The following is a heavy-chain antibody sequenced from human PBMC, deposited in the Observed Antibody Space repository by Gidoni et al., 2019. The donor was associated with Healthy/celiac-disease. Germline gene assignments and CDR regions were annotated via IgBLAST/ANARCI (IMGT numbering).Heavy chain of an antibody. J-gene: IGHJ4*02. CDR1: GGSISSSSYY. V-gene: IGHV4-39*01. CDR3: ARHRTTSSGYVDY. Sequence: QLQLQESGPGLVKPSETLSLTCTVSGGSISSSSYYWGWIRQPPGKGLEWIGTFYYSGSTYYNPSLKSRVTISVDTSKNQFSLKLSSVTAADTAVYYCARHRTTSSGYVDYWGQGTLVTVSS. CDR2: FYYSGST. D-gene: IGHD4-17*01.